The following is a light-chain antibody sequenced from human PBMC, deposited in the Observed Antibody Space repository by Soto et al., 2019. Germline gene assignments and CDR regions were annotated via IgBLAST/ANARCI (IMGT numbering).Light chain of an antibody. CDR3: QSYDSSHWV. CDR1: SSNIGAGYD. J-gene: IGLJ3*02. Sequence: QAVVTQPPSVSGAPGQRVTISCTGSSSNIGAGYDVHWYQQLPRTAPKLLIYGNSNRTSGVPGRFSGSKSDTSASLAITGLQAEDEADYYCQSYDSSHWVFGGGTKVTVL. CDR2: GNS. V-gene: IGLV1-40*01.